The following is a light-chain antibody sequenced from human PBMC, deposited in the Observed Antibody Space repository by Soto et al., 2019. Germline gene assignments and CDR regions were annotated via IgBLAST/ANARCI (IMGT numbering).Light chain of an antibody. CDR3: QQSYTTPRT. Sequence: DIQMSHSPPSLSAAVGDRVTITCRASQSISSHLNWYQQKAGKAPKLLISGASSLESGVPSRFSGSGSGTDFTLTISSLQPEDFATYYCQQSYTTPRTFGQGTKVDI. V-gene: IGKV1-39*01. J-gene: IGKJ1*01. CDR1: QSISSH. CDR2: GAS.